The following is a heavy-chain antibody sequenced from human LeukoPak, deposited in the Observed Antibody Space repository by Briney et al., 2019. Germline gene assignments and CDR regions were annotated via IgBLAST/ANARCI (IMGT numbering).Heavy chain of an antibody. CDR1: GFTFSSYG. Sequence: PGGSLGLSCAASGFTFSSYGMHWVRQAPGKGLEWVAFIRYDGSNKYYADSVEGRFTISRDNSKNTLYLQMNSLRAEDTAVYYCAKKAAAGIAHFDYWGQGTLVTVSS. CDR3: AKKAAAGIAHFDY. CDR2: IRYDGSNK. J-gene: IGHJ4*02. V-gene: IGHV3-30*02. D-gene: IGHD6-13*01.